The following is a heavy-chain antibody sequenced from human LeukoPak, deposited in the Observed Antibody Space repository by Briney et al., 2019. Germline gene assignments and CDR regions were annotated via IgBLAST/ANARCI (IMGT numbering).Heavy chain of an antibody. CDR1: GGSFSGYY. D-gene: IGHD4-17*01. Sequence: SETLSLTCAVYGGSFSGYYWSWIRQPPGKGLEWIGEINHSGSTNYNPSLKSRVTISVDTSKNQFSLKLSSVTAADTAVYYCARTDYGAPTQGWFDPWGQGTLVTVSS. V-gene: IGHV4-34*01. J-gene: IGHJ5*02. CDR3: ARTDYGAPTQGWFDP. CDR2: INHSGST.